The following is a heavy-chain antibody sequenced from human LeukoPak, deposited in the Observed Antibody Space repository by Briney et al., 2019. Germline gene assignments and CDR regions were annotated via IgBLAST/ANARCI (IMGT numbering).Heavy chain of an antibody. CDR3: ARGQVVATISPGYYYMDV. Sequence: ASVKVSCKASGYTFTSYDINWVRQATGQGLEWMGWMNPNSGNTGYAQKFQGRVTMTRNTSISTAYMELSSLRSEDTAVYYCARGQVVATISPGYYYMDVWGKGTTVTVSS. CDR1: GYTFTSYD. CDR2: MNPNSGNT. D-gene: IGHD5-12*01. V-gene: IGHV1-8*01. J-gene: IGHJ6*03.